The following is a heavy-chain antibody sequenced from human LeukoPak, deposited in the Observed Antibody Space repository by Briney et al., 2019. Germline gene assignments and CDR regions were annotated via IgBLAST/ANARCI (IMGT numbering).Heavy chain of an antibody. V-gene: IGHV3-11*04. Sequence: HGGSLRLSCAASGFTFSDYYMGWIRQAPGKGLDWVSYISSSGSTIDYADSVKGRFTISRDNAKNSLYLQMNSLRAEDTAVYYCARAEGLVVVAATIDYWGQGTLVTVSS. CDR2: ISSSGSTI. CDR1: GFTFSDYY. J-gene: IGHJ4*02. D-gene: IGHD2-15*01. CDR3: ARAEGLVVVAATIDY.